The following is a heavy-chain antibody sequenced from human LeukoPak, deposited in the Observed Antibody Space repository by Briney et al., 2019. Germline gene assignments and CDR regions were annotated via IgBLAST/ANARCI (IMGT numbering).Heavy chain of an antibody. D-gene: IGHD3-16*02. CDR2: IYTSGST. J-gene: IGHJ4*02. CDR1: GGSISSSSYY. V-gene: IGHV4-61*02. CDR3: ARGYLAARN. Sequence: PSETLSLTCTVSGGSISSSSYYWSWIRQPAGKGLEWIGRIYTSGSTNYNPSLKSRVTISVDTSKNQFSLKLSSVTAADTAVYYCARGYLAARNWGQGTLVTVSS.